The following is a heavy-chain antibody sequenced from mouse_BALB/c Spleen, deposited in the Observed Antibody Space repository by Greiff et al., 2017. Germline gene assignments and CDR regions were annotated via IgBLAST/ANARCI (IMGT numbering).Heavy chain of an antibody. CDR1: GYSFTSYW. CDR2: IDPSDSET. CDR3: ARMRNYFDY. J-gene: IGHJ2*01. V-gene: IGHV1S126*01. Sequence: LVESGPQLVRPGASVKISCKASGYSFTSYWMHWVKQRPGQGLEWIGMIDPSDSETRLNQKFKDKATLTVDKSSSTAYMQLSSPTSEDSAVYYCARMRNYFDYWGQGTTLTVSS.